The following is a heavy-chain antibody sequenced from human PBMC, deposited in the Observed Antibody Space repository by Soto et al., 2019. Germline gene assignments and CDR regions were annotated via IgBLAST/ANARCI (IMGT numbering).Heavy chain of an antibody. CDR3: AREGRIAVGFDY. D-gene: IGHD6-19*01. CDR2: ISYDGSNK. J-gene: IGHJ4*02. V-gene: IGHV3-30-3*01. CDR1: GFIFSSYA. Sequence: QVQLVESGGGVVQPGRSLRLSCAASGFIFSSYAMHWVRQAPGKGLEWVAVISYDGSNKYYADSVKGRFTISRDNSKNTLYLQTNSLRAEDTAVYYCAREGRIAVGFDYWGQGTLVTVSS.